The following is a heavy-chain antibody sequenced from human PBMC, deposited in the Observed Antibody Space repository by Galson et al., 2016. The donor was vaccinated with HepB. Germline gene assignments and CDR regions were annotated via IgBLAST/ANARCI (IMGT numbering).Heavy chain of an antibody. V-gene: IGHV4-39*01. CDR1: GGSISSSSYY. D-gene: IGHD4-17*01. Sequence: SETLSLTCTVSGGSISSSSYYWGWIRQPPGKGLEWIGSIYYSGSTYYNPSLKSRVTISVDTSKNQFSLMLSSVTAADTAVYYCARSTVTTFYYWGQGTLVTVSS. CDR2: IYYSGST. J-gene: IGHJ4*02. CDR3: ARSTVTTFYY.